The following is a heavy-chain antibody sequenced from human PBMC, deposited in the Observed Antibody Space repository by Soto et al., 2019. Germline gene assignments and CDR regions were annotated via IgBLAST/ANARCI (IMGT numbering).Heavy chain of an antibody. D-gene: IGHD2-15*01. CDR1: GYTFTSYW. J-gene: IGHJ6*02. CDR2: IYPGDSDT. Sequence: KVSGKASGYTFTSYWIGWVLQMPGKGLEWMGIIYPGDSDTRNSPSFQGQVTISADKSISTAYLQWSSLKASDTAMYYCARRGGVVRNFYHYYYGMDVWGQGTTVTVSS. CDR3: ARRGGVVRNFYHYYYGMDV. V-gene: IGHV5-51*01.